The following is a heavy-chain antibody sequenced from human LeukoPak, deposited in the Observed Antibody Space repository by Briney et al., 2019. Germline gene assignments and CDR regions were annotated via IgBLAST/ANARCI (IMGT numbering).Heavy chain of an antibody. CDR2: ISYDGSNK. CDR1: GFTFSSYA. V-gene: IGHV3-30-3*01. D-gene: IGHD1-26*01. CDR3: ASSPWVGARPNWFDP. J-gene: IGHJ5*02. Sequence: GGSLRLSCAASGFTFSSYAMHWVRQAPGKGLEWVAVISYDGSNKYYADSVKGRFTISRDNSKNTLYLQMNSLRAEDTAVYYCASSPWVGARPNWFDPWGQGTLVTVSS.